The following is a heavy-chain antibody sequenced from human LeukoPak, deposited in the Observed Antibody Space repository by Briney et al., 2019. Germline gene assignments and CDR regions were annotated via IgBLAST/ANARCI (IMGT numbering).Heavy chain of an antibody. J-gene: IGHJ4*02. D-gene: IGHD3-3*01. CDR1: GGTFSSYA. V-gene: IGHV1-69*01. Sequence: SSVKVSCKASGGTFSSYAISWVRQAPGQGLEWMGGIIPIFGTANCVQKFQGRVTITADESTSTAYMELSSLRSEDTAVHYCARVVSGRYYFDYWGQGTLVTVSS. CDR3: ARVVSGRYYFDY. CDR2: IIPIFGTA.